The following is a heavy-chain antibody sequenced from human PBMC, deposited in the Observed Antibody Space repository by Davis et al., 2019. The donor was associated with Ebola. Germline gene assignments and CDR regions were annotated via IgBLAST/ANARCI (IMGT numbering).Heavy chain of an antibody. CDR2: ISSSSYI. J-gene: IGHJ4*02. D-gene: IGHD3-22*01. CDR3: AKDNYDSSGYYYAGIDY. Sequence: PGGSLRLSCAASGFTFSSYSMNWVRQAPGKGLEWVSSISSSSYIYYADSVKGRFTISRDNAKNSLYLQMNSLRAEDTAVYYCAKDNYDSSGYYYAGIDYWGQGTLVTVSS. CDR1: GFTFSSYS. V-gene: IGHV3-21*01.